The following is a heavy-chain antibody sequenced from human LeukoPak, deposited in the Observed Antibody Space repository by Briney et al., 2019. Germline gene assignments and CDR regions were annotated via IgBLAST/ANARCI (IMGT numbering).Heavy chain of an antibody. CDR2: IYYSGST. Sequence: PSETLSLTCTVSGGSISSYYWSWIRQPPGKGLEWIGYIYYSGSTNYNPSLKSRVTISVDTSKNQFSLKLSSVTTADTAVYFCAREADIAVAGTRWFDPWGQGTLVTVSS. J-gene: IGHJ5*02. CDR1: GGSISSYY. CDR3: AREADIAVAGTRWFDP. V-gene: IGHV4-59*01. D-gene: IGHD6-19*01.